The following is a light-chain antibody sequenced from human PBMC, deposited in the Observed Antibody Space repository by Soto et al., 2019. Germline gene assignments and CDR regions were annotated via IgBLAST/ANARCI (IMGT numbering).Light chain of an antibody. Sequence: EIVLTQSPGTLSLSPGERATLSCRASQSVSSSYLAWYQQKPGQAPRLLIYGASSRATGIPDRFSGSGSGTDFTLTINRLEPEDSGMFYCQQYDRLPRTFGQGTKVDIK. CDR1: QSVSSSY. CDR3: QQYDRLPRT. CDR2: GAS. J-gene: IGKJ1*01. V-gene: IGKV3-20*01.